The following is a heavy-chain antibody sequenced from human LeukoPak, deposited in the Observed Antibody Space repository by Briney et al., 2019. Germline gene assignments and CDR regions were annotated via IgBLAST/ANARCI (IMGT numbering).Heavy chain of an antibody. CDR2: MNPNSGNT. J-gene: IGHJ6*03. Sequence: ASVKVSCKASGYTFTSYDINWVRQATGQGLEWMGWMNPNSGNTGYAQKFQGRVTITRNTSISTAYKALSSLRSEDTAVYYCARSYDFWSGPPVMDVWGKGTTVTVSS. CDR3: ARSYDFWSGPPVMDV. CDR1: GYTFTSYD. D-gene: IGHD3-3*01. V-gene: IGHV1-8*03.